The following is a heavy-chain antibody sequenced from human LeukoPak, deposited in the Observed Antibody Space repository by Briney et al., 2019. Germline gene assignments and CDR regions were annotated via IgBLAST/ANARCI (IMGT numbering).Heavy chain of an antibody. CDR2: ISGSGGST. Sequence: SGGSLRLSCAASGFTFSSYAMSWVRQAPGKGLEWVSAISGSGGSTYYADSVKGRFTISRDNSKNTLYLQMNSLRAEDTAVYYCAKDSSGWYGRKSVDYWGQGTLVTVSS. CDR3: AKDSSGWYGRKSVDY. V-gene: IGHV3-23*01. CDR1: GFTFSSYA. J-gene: IGHJ4*02. D-gene: IGHD6-19*01.